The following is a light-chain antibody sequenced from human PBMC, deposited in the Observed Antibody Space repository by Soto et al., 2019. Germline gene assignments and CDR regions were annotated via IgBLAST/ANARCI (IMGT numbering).Light chain of an antibody. Sequence: EIVLTQSPGTLSLSQGERATLSCRASQSVSSSYLAWYQQKPGQAPRLLIYGASSRATGIPGRFSGSGSGTDFTLTISRLEPEDFAVYYCQQYGSSVWTFGQGTKVDIK. CDR1: QSVSSSY. V-gene: IGKV3-20*01. J-gene: IGKJ1*01. CDR2: GAS. CDR3: QQYGSSVWT.